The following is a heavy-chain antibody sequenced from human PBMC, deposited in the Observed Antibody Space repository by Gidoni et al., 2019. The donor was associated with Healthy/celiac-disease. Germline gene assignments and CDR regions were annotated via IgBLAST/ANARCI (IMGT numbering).Heavy chain of an antibody. Sequence: EVQLVQSGAEVKQPGESLKISCKGSGYGFTSYWIGWVRQMPGKGLEWMGIIYPGDSDTRYSPSFQGQVTISADKSISTAYLQWSSLKASDTAMYYCARRNYYDSSGYYYDYWGQGTLVTVSS. D-gene: IGHD3-22*01. CDR2: IYPGDSDT. CDR3: ARRNYYDSSGYYYDY. J-gene: IGHJ4*02. CDR1: GYGFTSYW. V-gene: IGHV5-51*03.